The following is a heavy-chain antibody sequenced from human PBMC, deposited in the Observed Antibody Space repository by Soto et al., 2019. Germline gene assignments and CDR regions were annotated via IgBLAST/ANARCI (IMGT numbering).Heavy chain of an antibody. J-gene: IGHJ6*02. Sequence: SETLSLTCTVSGGSISSGGYYWSWIRQHPGKGLEWIGYIYYSGSTYYNPSLKSRVTISVDTSKNQFSLKLSSVTAADTAVYYCARDEVAATIHYYYYYGMDVWGQGTTVTGSS. CDR3: ARDEVAATIHYYYYYGMDV. D-gene: IGHD2-15*01. V-gene: IGHV4-31*03. CDR2: IYYSGST. CDR1: GGSISSGGYY.